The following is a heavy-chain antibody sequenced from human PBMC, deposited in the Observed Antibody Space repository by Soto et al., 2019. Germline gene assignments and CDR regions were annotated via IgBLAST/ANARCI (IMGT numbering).Heavy chain of an antibody. Sequence: SETLSLTCTVSGGSVSSGSYYWSWIRQPPGKGLEWIGYIYYSGSTNYNPSLKSRVTISVDTSKNQFSLKLSSVTAADTAVYYCARSRITMIVAHWGQGTLVTVSS. V-gene: IGHV4-61*01. J-gene: IGHJ4*02. CDR1: GGSVSSGSYY. D-gene: IGHD3-22*01. CDR3: ARSRITMIVAH. CDR2: IYYSGST.